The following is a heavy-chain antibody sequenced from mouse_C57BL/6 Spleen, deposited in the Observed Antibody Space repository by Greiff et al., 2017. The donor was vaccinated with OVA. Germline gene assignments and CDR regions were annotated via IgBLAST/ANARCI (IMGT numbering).Heavy chain of an antibody. CDR3: ARSEITTVVATGYCDV. CDR1: GYTFTEYT. J-gene: IGHJ1*03. D-gene: IGHD1-1*01. CDR2: FYPGSGSI. Sequence: VQLQQSGAELVKPGASVKLSCKASGYTFTEYTIHWVKQRSGQGLEWIGWFYPGSGSIKYNEKFKAKATLTADNSSSPAYMQLCSLTSEDSAVYFCARSEITTVVATGYCDVWGTGTTVTVSS. V-gene: IGHV1-62-2*01.